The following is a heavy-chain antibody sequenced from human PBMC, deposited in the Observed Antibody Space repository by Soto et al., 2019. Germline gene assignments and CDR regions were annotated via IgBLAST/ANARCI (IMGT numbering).Heavy chain of an antibody. CDR1: GYTFTSYA. CDR3: ARASVDDNGCDLYFDY. J-gene: IGHJ4*02. CDR2: INAGNGNT. Sequence: ASVKVSCKASGYTFTSYAMHWVRQAPGQRLEWMGWINAGNGNTKYSQKFQGRVTITTDKSTSTVYMELSSLRSEDTAVYYCARASVDDNGCDLYFDYWGQGTLVTVSS. D-gene: IGHD5-12*01. V-gene: IGHV1-3*01.